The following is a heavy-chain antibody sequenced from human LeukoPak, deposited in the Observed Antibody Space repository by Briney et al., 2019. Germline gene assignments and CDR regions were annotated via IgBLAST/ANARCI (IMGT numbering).Heavy chain of an antibody. D-gene: IGHD6-13*01. CDR1: GFTFSTYA. J-gene: IGHJ4*02. Sequence: PGRSLRLSCAASGFTFSTYAMSWVRQAPGKGLEWVSTIIGSGESTYYADSVKGRFTISRDNSKNTLYLQVNSLRAEDTGFYYCAKHLSSSSRYYCDSWGQGTLVTVSS. CDR2: IIGSGEST. V-gene: IGHV3-23*01. CDR3: AKHLSSSSRYYCDS.